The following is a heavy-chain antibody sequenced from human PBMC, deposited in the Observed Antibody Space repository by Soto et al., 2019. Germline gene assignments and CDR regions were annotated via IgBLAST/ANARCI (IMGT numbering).Heavy chain of an antibody. CDR1: GGTFCSYA. J-gene: IGHJ4*01. D-gene: IGHD1-26*01. CDR3: ARDPGAATFDY. Sequence: ASVKVSCKASGGTFCSYAISWVRQAPGQGLEWIGWINPYNGNTLNAQNLQGRVTLTTDTSTSTAYMELRSLRSDDTAIYYCARDPGAATFDYWGQGTLVTVSS. CDR2: INPYNGNT. V-gene: IGHV1-18*01.